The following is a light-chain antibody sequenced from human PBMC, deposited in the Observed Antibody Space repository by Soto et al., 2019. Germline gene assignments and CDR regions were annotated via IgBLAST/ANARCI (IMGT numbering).Light chain of an antibody. CDR3: QQNKDWPGT. CDR1: QSVSYY. Sequence: EILMTQSPATLSVSPGERVTFSCRASQSVSYYLAWYQQKPGQAPRLLIYDASTRATGIPVRFSGSGSGTEFTLTISSLQSEDFGVYYCQQNKDWPGTFCQGTKVEIK. J-gene: IGKJ1*01. CDR2: DAS. V-gene: IGKV3-15*01.